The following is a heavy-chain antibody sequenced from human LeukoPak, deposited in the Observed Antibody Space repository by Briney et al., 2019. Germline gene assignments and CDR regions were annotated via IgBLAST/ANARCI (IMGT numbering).Heavy chain of an antibody. CDR1: GFTFSSYA. J-gene: IGHJ5*02. Sequence: GGSLRLSCAASGFTFSSYAMSWVRQAPGKRLEWVSAISGSGGSTYYADSVKGRFTISRDNSKNTLYLQMNSLRAEDTAVYYCAKGSRGYCSSTSCHRLTWGQGTLVTVSS. D-gene: IGHD2-2*01. CDR3: AKGSRGYCSSTSCHRLT. CDR2: ISGSGGST. V-gene: IGHV3-23*01.